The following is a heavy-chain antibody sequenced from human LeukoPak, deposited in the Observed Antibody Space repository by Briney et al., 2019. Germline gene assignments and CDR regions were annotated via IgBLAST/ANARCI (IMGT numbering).Heavy chain of an antibody. Sequence: GGSLRLSCAASGFTFNYAWMSWVRQVPGKGLEWVGQTVSEIDGGTTDYATPVKGRFTISRDDSKSTLYLQVNSLKIEDTAVYYCTTDEDWNYARKDVWGQGATVIVSS. J-gene: IGHJ6*02. CDR2: TVSEIDGGTT. V-gene: IGHV3-15*04. D-gene: IGHD1-7*01. CDR3: TTDEDWNYARKDV. CDR1: GFTFNYAW.